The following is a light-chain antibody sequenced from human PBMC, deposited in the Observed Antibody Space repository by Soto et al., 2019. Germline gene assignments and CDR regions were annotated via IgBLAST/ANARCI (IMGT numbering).Light chain of an antibody. V-gene: IGKV3-20*01. Sequence: EILLTQSPGTLSLSPGERATLSCRASQSVSKNYLAWYQQKPGQAPRLLIYGASNRATGIPDSLSGSGSGTEFTLTISRLEPEDFAVYYCQQYGSSGTFGQGIKVDIK. CDR2: GAS. CDR3: QQYGSSGT. J-gene: IGKJ1*01. CDR1: QSVSKNY.